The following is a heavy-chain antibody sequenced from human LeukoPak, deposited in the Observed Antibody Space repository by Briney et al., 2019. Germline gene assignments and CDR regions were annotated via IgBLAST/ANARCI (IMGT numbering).Heavy chain of an antibody. V-gene: IGHV4-59*01. J-gene: IGHJ4*02. CDR3: AREVVPAAGGFDY. CDR1: GGSISSYY. Sequence: SETLSLPCTVSGGSISSYYWRWLRQPPGQGLEGIGYIYYSGSTNYNPSLKSRVTISVGTSKNQFFLKLSSVTAADTAVYYCAREVVPAAGGFDYWGQGTLVTVSS. D-gene: IGHD2-2*01. CDR2: IYYSGST.